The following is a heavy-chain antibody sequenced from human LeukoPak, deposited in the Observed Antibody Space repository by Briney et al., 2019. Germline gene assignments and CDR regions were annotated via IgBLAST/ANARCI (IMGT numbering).Heavy chain of an antibody. CDR1: GFTFSTYA. V-gene: IGHV3-23*01. D-gene: IGHD3-16*01. Sequence: GGSLRLCCAASGFTFSTYAMSWVRQAPGKGLEWVSAISGGGGSTYYADSVRGRFTISRDNSKNTVYLQMNSLRAEDTAVYYCARDGGAGWYFDLWGRGTLVTVSS. CDR2: ISGGGGST. CDR3: ARDGGAGWYFDL. J-gene: IGHJ2*01.